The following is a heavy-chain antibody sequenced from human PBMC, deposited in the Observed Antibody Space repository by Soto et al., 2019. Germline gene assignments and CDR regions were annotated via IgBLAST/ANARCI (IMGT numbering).Heavy chain of an antibody. V-gene: IGHV4-59*08. J-gene: IGHJ4*02. Sequence: QVQLQESGPGLVKPSETLSLTCTVSGGSISSYYWSWIRQPPGKGLEWIGYIYYRGSTTYNPSLTIRVTISVDTSKNQFSRKLSSVTAADTAVYYCARHVQWLVTFDYWGQGTLVTVSS. D-gene: IGHD6-19*01. CDR3: ARHVQWLVTFDY. CDR2: IYYRGST. CDR1: GGSISSYY.